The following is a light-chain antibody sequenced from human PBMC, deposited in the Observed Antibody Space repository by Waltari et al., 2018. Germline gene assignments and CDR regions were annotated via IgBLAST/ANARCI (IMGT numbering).Light chain of an antibody. J-gene: IGKJ5*01. CDR3: MQALQTPIT. CDR1: QSLLHSNGYNY. Sequence: DIVMTQYPLSVPVTPGEPASISCRSSQSLLHSNGYNYLDWYLQKPGQSPQLLIYLGSNRASGVPDRFSGSGSGTDFTLKISRVEAEDVGVYYCMQALQTPITFGQGTRLEIK. CDR2: LGS. V-gene: IGKV2-28*01.